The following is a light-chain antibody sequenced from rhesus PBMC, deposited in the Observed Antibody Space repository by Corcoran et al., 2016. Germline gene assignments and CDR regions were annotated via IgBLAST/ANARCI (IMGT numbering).Light chain of an antibody. Sequence: SYDMTKPPSVSVSPGQKARLTCGGDKIGSKYVHWYQQKPPQAPVLVIYYDSHRPSGIPERFSGSESGNTAALTISGVEAGDEADYYWQVWDRSSDHYIFGAGTRLTVL. V-gene: IGLV3-36*01. CDR1: KIGSKY. CDR2: YDS. J-gene: IGLJ1*01. CDR3: QVWDRSSDHYI.